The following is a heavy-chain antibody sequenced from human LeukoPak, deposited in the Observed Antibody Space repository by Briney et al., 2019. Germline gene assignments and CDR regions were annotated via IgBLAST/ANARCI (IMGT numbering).Heavy chain of an antibody. CDR1: GGSIDWHY. CDR3: ATNAGPSEGDVLDI. J-gene: IGHJ3*02. Sequence: PSETLSLTCSVSGGSIDWHYWYWIRQPPGKRLEWIGHFLHSGSTTYNPSLESRVTISVDTSKKNLSLKMTSLTAADTAVYYCATNAGPSEGDVLDIWGQGTMVTVSS. CDR2: FLHSGST. D-gene: IGHD3-10*01. V-gene: IGHV4-59*11.